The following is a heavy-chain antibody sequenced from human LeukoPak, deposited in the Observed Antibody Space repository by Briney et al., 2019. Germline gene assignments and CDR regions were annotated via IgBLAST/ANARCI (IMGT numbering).Heavy chain of an antibody. J-gene: IGHJ5*02. V-gene: IGHV4-39*01. CDR3: ATSDTVSTYNWFDP. Sequence: SETLSLTCNVSGGSISSNTYFWGWIRRPPGMGLGWIGSIRYSGSTYYNPSLKSRVTISVDTSKNQFSLNLSSLTAADTAVYYCATSDTVSTYNWFDPWGQGTLVTVS. CDR1: GGSISSNTYF. CDR2: IRYSGST. D-gene: IGHD5/OR15-5a*01.